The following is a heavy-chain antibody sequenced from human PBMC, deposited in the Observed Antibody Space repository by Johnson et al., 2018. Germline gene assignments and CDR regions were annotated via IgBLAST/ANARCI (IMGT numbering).Heavy chain of an antibody. CDR2: IYYNGST. CDR3: ARVVGSGWYGRGGLFSEDYHYYSYYMDV. V-gene: IGHV4-59*01. Sequence: QVQLVESGPGLVKPSEPLSLTCSVAGGFISSYYWSWIRQPPGKGLEWIGYIYYNGSTNYNPSLKSRVTISVDTSKNQFSLKLSSMTAADTAVYSCARVVGSGWYGRGGLFSEDYHYYSYYMDVWGKGTTVTVSS. D-gene: IGHD6-13*01. CDR1: GGFISSYY. J-gene: IGHJ6*03.